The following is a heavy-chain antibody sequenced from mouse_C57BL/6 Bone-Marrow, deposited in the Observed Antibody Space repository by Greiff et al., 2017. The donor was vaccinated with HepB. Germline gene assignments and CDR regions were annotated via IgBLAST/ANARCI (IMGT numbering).Heavy chain of an antibody. D-gene: IGHD3-1*01. CDR3: ARYIRAIYAMDY. Sequence: DVMLVESGGGLVQPGGSLSLSCAASGFTFTDYYMSWVRQPPGKALEWLGFIRNKANGYTTEYSASVKGRFTISRDNSQSILYLQMNALRAEDSATYYCARYIRAIYAMDYWGQGTSVTVSS. J-gene: IGHJ4*01. CDR2: IRNKANGYTT. CDR1: GFTFTDYY. V-gene: IGHV7-3*01.